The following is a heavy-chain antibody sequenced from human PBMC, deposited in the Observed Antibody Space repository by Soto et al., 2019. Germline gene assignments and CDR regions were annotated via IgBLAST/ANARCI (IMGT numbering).Heavy chain of an antibody. CDR1: GCPFSSYG. CDR2: IWYDGSNK. CDR3: ASSIN. Sequence: QVQLVESVGGVVQPGSSLRLSCAASGCPFSSYGMHWVRQAPGKGLDWVAVIWYDGSNKDYADSVKGRFTISRDNSKNTLFLQMNHLRVDDTAVYYCASSINWGQGTLVTVSS. V-gene: IGHV3-33*01. J-gene: IGHJ1*01.